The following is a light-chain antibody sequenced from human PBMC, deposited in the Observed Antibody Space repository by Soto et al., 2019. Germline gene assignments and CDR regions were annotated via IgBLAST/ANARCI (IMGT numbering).Light chain of an antibody. CDR3: CSYTSSSTRV. CDR1: SSDVGGYNY. CDR2: DVS. J-gene: IGLJ2*01. Sequence: QSALTQPRSVSGSPGQSVTISCTGTSSDVGGYNYVSWYQQHPGKAPKLMIYDVSKRPSGVPDRFSGSKSGNTASLTISGLQAEDEADYYCCSYTSSSTRVYGGGTKVTVL. V-gene: IGLV2-11*01.